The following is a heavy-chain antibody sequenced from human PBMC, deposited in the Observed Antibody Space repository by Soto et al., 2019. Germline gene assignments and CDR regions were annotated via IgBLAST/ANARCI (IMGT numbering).Heavy chain of an antibody. V-gene: IGHV4-59*01. Sequence: SETLSLTCTVSGGSISSYYWSWIRQPPGKGLEWIGYIYYSGSTNYNPSLKSRVTISVDTSKNQFSLKLSSVTAADTAVYYCARGGPDSRYGMDVWGQGTTVTGSS. D-gene: IGHD3-22*01. J-gene: IGHJ6*02. CDR3: ARGGPDSRYGMDV. CDR1: GGSISSYY. CDR2: IYYSGST.